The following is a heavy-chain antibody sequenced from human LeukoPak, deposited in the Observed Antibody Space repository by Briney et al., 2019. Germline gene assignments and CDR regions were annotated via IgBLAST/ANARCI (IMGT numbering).Heavy chain of an antibody. CDR3: ARGRIAAAGSDY. CDR2: IIPILGIA. V-gene: IGHV1-69*04. J-gene: IGHJ4*02. Sequence: SVNVSCKASGGTFSSYAISWVRQAPGQGLEWMGRIIPILGIANYAQKFQGRVTITADKSTSTAYMELSSLRSEDTAVYYCARGRIAAAGSDYWGQGTLVTVSS. CDR1: GGTFSSYA. D-gene: IGHD6-13*01.